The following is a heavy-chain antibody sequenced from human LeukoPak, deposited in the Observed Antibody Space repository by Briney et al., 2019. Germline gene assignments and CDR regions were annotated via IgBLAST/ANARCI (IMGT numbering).Heavy chain of an antibody. V-gene: IGHV4-59*01. Sequence: PSETLSLTCTVSGASINSYYWSWLRQPPGEGLEWIGYVYHSGSTNYNSSLKSRVTISLDTSKTQFSLRLSSVTAADTAVYYCASQLGGTTFHWGRGALVTVSS. D-gene: IGHD1-1*01. CDR1: GASINSYY. CDR3: ASQLGGTTFH. CDR2: VYHSGST. J-gene: IGHJ4*02.